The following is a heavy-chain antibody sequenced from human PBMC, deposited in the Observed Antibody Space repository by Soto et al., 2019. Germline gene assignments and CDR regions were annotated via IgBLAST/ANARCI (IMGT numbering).Heavy chain of an antibody. CDR1: GYTFTRYY. V-gene: IGHV1-46*01. D-gene: IGHD2-2*01. CDR2: INPSGGST. J-gene: IGHJ5*02. Sequence: ASVKVSCKASGYTFTRYYMRWVRQAPGQGLEWMGIINPSGGSTSYAQKFQGRVTMTRDTSTSTVYMELSSLRSEDSSVYYCARGGVPAAIDSWFDPWGQGTLVTVSS. CDR3: ARGGVPAAIDSWFDP.